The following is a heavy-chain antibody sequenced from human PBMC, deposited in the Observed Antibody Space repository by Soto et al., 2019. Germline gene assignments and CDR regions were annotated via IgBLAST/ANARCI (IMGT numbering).Heavy chain of an antibody. V-gene: IGHV3-30*18. CDR3: AKGGGSGSATFDY. D-gene: IGHD3-10*01. Sequence: GGSLRLSCAASGFTFSSYGMHWVRQAPGKGLEWVAVISYDGSNKYYADSVKGRFTISRDNSKNTLYLQMNSLRAEDTAVYYCAKGGGSGSATFDYWGQGTLVTVSS. J-gene: IGHJ4*02. CDR1: GFTFSSYG. CDR2: ISYDGSNK.